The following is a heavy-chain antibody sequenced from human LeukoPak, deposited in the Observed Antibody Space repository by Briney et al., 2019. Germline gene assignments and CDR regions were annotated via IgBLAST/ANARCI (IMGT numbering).Heavy chain of an antibody. CDR1: GGTFSSYA. J-gene: IGHJ6*02. CDR2: IIPIFGTA. V-gene: IGHV1-69*13. D-gene: IGHD5-24*01. CDR3: ATYGDGYNVDYYYYGMDV. Sequence: ASVTVSCKASGGTFSSYAISWVRQAPGQGLEWMGGIIPIFGTANYAQKFQGRVTITADESTSTAYMELSSLRSEDTAVYYCATYGDGYNVDYYYYGMDVWGQGTTVTVSS.